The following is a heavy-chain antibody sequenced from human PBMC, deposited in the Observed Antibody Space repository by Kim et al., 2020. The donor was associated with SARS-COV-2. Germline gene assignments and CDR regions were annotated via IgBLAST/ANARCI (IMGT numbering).Heavy chain of an antibody. V-gene: IGHV3-33*06. CDR3: AKDGVVGYFISALRKDEVHFDY. Sequence: GGSLRLSCAASGFTFSSYGMHWVRQAPGKGLEWVAVIWYDGSNKYYADSVKGRFTISRDNSKNTLYLQMKSLRAEDTAVYYCAKDGVVGYFISALRKDEVHFDYWGQGTLVTVSS. D-gene: IGHD2-15*01. CDR1: GFTFSSYG. J-gene: IGHJ4*02. CDR2: IWYDGSNK.